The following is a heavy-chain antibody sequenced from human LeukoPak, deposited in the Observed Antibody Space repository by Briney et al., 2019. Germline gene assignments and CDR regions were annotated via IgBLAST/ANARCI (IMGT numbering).Heavy chain of an antibody. CDR1: GGSISSYY. CDR2: IYYSGST. CDR3: ARGDRQWELLDY. Sequence: PSETLSLTCTVSGGSISSYYWSWIRQPPGKGLEWIGYIYYSGSTNYNPSLKSRVTISVDTSKNQFSLKLSSVTAADTAVYYCARGDRQWELLDYWGQGTLVTVSS. V-gene: IGHV4-59*12. J-gene: IGHJ4*02. D-gene: IGHD1-26*01.